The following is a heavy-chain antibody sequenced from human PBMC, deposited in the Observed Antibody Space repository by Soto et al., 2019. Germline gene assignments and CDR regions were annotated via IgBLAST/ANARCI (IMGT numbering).Heavy chain of an antibody. CDR3: ARDRMTTVVTDAFDI. CDR2: IIPIFGTA. CDR1: GGTFSSYA. V-gene: IGHV1-69*13. J-gene: IGHJ3*02. Sequence: SVKVSCKASGGTFSSYAISWVRQAPGQGLEWMGGIIPIFGTANYAQKFQGRVTITADESTSTVYMELRSLRSEDTAVYYCARDRMTTVVTDAFDIWGQGTMVTVSS. D-gene: IGHD4-17*01.